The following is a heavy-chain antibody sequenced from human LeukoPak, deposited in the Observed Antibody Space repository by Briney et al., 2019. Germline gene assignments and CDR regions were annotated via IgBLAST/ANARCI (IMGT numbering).Heavy chain of an antibody. CDR1: GGSISSYY. V-gene: IGHV4-59*08. D-gene: IGHD3-22*01. Sequence: SETLSLTCTVSGGSISSYYWSWIRQPPGKGLEWIGYIYYSGSTNYNPSLKSRVTISVDTSKNQFSLKLNAVAAADTAVYYCARVLDYYDSGNDAFDIWGQGTMVTVSS. CDR2: IYYSGST. CDR3: ARVLDYYDSGNDAFDI. J-gene: IGHJ3*02.